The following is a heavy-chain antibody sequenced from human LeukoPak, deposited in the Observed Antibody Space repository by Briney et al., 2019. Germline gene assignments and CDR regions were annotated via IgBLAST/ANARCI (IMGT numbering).Heavy chain of an antibody. CDR1: GGTFGSYA. J-gene: IGHJ6*02. CDR3: ARGRNLIQLWSTGYYGMDV. CDR2: IIPILGIA. Sequence: EASVKVSCKASGGTFGSYAISWVRQAPGQGLEWMGRIIPILGIANYAQKFQGRVTITADKSTSTAYMELSSVTAADTAVYYCARGRNLIQLWSTGYYGMDVWGQGTTVTVSS. V-gene: IGHV1-69*04. D-gene: IGHD5-18*01.